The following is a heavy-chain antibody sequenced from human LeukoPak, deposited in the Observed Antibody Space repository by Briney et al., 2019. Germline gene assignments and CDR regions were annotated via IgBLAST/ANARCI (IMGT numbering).Heavy chain of an antibody. CDR2: INHSGST. CDR1: GGSFSGYY. D-gene: IGHD6-13*01. Sequence: SETLSLTCAVYGGSFSGYYWSWIRQPPGKGLEWIGEINHSGSTNYNPSLKSRVTISVDASKNQFSLKLSSVTAADTAVYYCASGRGSSWPFGYWGQGTLVTVSS. J-gene: IGHJ4*02. CDR3: ASGRGSSWPFGY. V-gene: IGHV4-34*01.